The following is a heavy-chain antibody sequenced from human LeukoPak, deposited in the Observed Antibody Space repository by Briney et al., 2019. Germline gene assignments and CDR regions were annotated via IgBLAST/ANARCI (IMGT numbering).Heavy chain of an antibody. CDR2: IYYSGST. J-gene: IGHJ2*01. D-gene: IGHD5-24*01. CDR3: ASLMATISYWYFDL. CDR1: GGSISSYY. Sequence: SETLSLTCTVSGGSISSYYWSWIRQPPGKGLEWIGYIYYSGSTNYNPSLKGRVAISINTSKNQFSLRLSSVTAADTVVYYCASLMATISYWYFDLWGRGTLVTVSS. V-gene: IGHV4-59*08.